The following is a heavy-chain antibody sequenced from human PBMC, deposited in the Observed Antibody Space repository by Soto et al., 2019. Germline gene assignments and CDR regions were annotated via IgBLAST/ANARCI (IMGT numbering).Heavy chain of an antibody. Sequence: KPSDTLSLTCTVSGGSMSSYYWTWIRQPAGKGLEWIGRVYSSGGTHYNPSLKSRVTISLDTSKNQFSLRLLSVTDADTAVYYCARGQRFSDWFDPWGQGTLVTVSS. CDR1: GGSMSSYY. V-gene: IGHV4-4*07. J-gene: IGHJ5*02. CDR3: ARGQRFSDWFDP. CDR2: VYSSGGT. D-gene: IGHD3-3*01.